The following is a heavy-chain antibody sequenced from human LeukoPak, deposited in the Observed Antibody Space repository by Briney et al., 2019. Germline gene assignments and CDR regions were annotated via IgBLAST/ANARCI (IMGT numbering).Heavy chain of an antibody. J-gene: IGHJ4*02. Sequence: ASVRVSCKASGGTFSSYAISWVRQAPGQGLEWMGGIIPIFGTANYAQKFQGRVTITADESTSTAYMELSSLRSEDTAVYYYARLANWDRGYYFDYWGQGTLVTVSS. CDR3: ARLANWDRGYYFDY. D-gene: IGHD7-27*01. CDR2: IIPIFGTA. CDR1: GGTFSSYA. V-gene: IGHV1-69*01.